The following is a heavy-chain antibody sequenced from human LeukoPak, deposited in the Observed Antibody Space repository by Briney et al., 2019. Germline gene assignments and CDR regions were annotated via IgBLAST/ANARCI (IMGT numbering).Heavy chain of an antibody. CDR2: ISYDGSNK. D-gene: IGHD2/OR15-2a*01. Sequence: GGSLRLSCAASGITFSSYGMHWVRQAPGKGLGWVAVISYDGSNKYYADSVKGRFTISRDNSKNTLYLQMNSLRAEDTAVYYCAKDFSWTWTPLSDWGQGTLVTVSS. J-gene: IGHJ4*02. CDR1: GITFSSYG. V-gene: IGHV3-30*18. CDR3: AKDFSWTWTPLSD.